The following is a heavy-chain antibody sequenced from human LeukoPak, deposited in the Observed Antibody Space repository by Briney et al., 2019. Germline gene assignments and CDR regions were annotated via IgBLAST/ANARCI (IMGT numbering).Heavy chain of an antibody. CDR1: GDSVTNHY. CDR2: IYYSGSI. Sequence: PSQTLSLTCIVSGDSVTNHYWSLIRQPPGKGLEWIGYIYYSGSINYNPSLKSRVTISVDTSRNQFSMKLNSVTAADTAVYYCASDAAVAGKFDYWGQGTLVTVSS. J-gene: IGHJ4*02. CDR3: ASDAAVAGKFDY. D-gene: IGHD6-19*01. V-gene: IGHV4-59*02.